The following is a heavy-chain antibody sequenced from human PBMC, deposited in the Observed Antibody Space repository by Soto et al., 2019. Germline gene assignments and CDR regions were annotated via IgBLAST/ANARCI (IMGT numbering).Heavy chain of an antibody. D-gene: IGHD1-1*01. CDR3: ARVERGTATTVVDAFDI. CDR1: GGFVTSGSYY. V-gene: IGHV4-34*01. Sequence: QVQLQQWGAGLLKPSETLSLTCAVYGGFVTSGSYYWSWIRQPPGKGLEWIGEMSHSGGTHFNPSLKSRVTISVDTSKNQFTLKMSSVTPADTALYYCARVERGTATTVVDAFDIWGPGTMVTVSS. CDR2: MSHSGGT. J-gene: IGHJ3*02.